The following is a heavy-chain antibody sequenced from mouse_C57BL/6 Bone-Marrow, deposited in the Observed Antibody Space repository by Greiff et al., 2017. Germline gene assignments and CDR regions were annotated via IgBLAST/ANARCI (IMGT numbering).Heavy chain of an antibody. CDR2: IYPGDGDT. D-gene: IGHD1-1*01. CDR3: ARVITTVVYFDY. V-gene: IGHV1-80*01. J-gene: IGHJ2*01. Sequence: VKVVESGAELVKPGASVKISCKASGYAFSSYWMNWVKQRPGKGLEWIGQIYPGDGDTNYNGKFKGKATLTADKSSSTAYMQLSSLTSEDSAVYFCARVITTVVYFDYWGQGTTLTVSS. CDR1: GYAFSSYW.